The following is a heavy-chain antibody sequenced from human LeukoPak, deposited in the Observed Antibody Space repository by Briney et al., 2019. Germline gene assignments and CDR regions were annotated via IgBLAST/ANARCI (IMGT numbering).Heavy chain of an antibody. D-gene: IGHD5-18*01. CDR2: IIPIFGTA. CDR1: GGTFSSYA. V-gene: IGHV1-69*13. J-gene: IGHJ4*02. CDR3: ASPDTPMVYGFDY. Sequence: SVKVSCKASGGTFSSYAISWVRQAPGQGLEWMGGIIPIFGTANYAQKFQGRVTITADESTSTAYMELSSLRSEDTAVYYCASPDTPMVYGFDYWGQGTLVTVSS.